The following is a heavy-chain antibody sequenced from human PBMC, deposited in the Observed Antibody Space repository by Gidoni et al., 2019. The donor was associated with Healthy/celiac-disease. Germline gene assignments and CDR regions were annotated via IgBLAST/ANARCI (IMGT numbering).Heavy chain of an antibody. V-gene: IGHV3-30*18. CDR1: GFTVSSYG. CDR3: AKGWCKGVVAATSGFDY. D-gene: IGHD2-15*01. Sequence: QVQLVESGGGVVQPGWSLRLSCAALGFTVSSYGMHWVRQAPGKGLEWVAVISYDGSNKYYADSVKGRFTISRDNSKNTLYLQMNSLRAEDTAVYYCAKGWCKGVVAATSGFDYWGQGTLVTVSS. CDR2: ISYDGSNK. J-gene: IGHJ4*02.